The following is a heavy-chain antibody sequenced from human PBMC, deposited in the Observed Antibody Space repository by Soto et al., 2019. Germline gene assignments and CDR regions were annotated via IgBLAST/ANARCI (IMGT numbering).Heavy chain of an antibody. Sequence: GGSPRLSCAASGFTFSIYSMNWVRQAPGKGLQWVPYISSGSDTIYYADSLKGRFTISRDNAKNSLYLQMNSLRDEDTAVYYCARDAYSSSWSDYYYGMDVWGQGTTVTVSS. J-gene: IGHJ6*02. CDR2: ISSGSDTI. D-gene: IGHD6-13*01. CDR1: GFTFSIYS. CDR3: ARDAYSSSWSDYYYGMDV. V-gene: IGHV3-48*02.